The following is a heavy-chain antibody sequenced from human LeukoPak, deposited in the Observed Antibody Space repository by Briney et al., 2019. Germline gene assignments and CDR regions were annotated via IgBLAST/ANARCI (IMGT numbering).Heavy chain of an antibody. Sequence: SVKVSCKASGGTFRTYPISWVRQAPGQGLEWMGGLTHIFRRTNYTQKFQEGLIITTDESYSTAYMELRDLRSDDTALYYCATSGSGRSWDWFAPWGQGTLVIVSS. CDR2: LTHIFRRT. CDR1: GGTFRTYP. V-gene: IGHV1-69*05. J-gene: IGHJ5*02. CDR3: ATSGSGRSWDWFAP. D-gene: IGHD3-10*01.